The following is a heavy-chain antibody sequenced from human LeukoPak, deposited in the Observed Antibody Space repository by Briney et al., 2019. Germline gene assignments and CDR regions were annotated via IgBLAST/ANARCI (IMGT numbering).Heavy chain of an antibody. D-gene: IGHD2-2*01. CDR1: GYCFTSYG. Sequence: ASEKVSCKACGYCFTSYGISWVRQAPGHGLEWMGWICAYNGNTNYAQKLQGRVTMTTDTSTSTAYMELRSLRSDDTAVYYSARLIMGSTGNCFDPWGQGTLVTVSS. V-gene: IGHV1-18*01. J-gene: IGHJ5*02. CDR2: ICAYNGNT. CDR3: ARLIMGSTGNCFDP.